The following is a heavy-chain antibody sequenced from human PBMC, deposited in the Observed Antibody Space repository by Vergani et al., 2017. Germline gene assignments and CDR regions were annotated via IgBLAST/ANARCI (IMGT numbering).Heavy chain of an antibody. V-gene: IGHV3-30*02. CDR2: IQYDGSDI. J-gene: IGHJ1*01. CDR1: GFSVSNSG. D-gene: IGHD3-10*01. CDR3: ANGGSANRIRGWLGH. Sequence: QVQLVESGGGVVQPGGSLRLSCVASGFSVSNSGMHWVRQTPGKGLEWVAFIQYDGSDIFYADFVEGRFTISRDNSKNSLYLQMRSLRFDDTAVYYCANGGSANRIRGWLGHWCQGALVTVAS.